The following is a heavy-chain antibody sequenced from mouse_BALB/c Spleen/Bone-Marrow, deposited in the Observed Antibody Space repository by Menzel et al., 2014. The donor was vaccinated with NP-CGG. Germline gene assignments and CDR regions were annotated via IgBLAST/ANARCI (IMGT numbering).Heavy chain of an antibody. CDR3: ARHYYGTSYVGYFDY. D-gene: IGHD1-1*01. Sequence: EVMLVESGAELVRPGALVKLSCKASGFNIKDYYMHWVKQRPEQGLEWIRWIDPENGNTIYDPKFQGKASITADTSSNTAYLQLSSLTSEDTAVYYCARHYYGTSYVGYFDYWGQGTTLTVSS. V-gene: IGHV14-1*02. CDR1: GFNIKDYY. CDR2: IDPENGNT. J-gene: IGHJ2*01.